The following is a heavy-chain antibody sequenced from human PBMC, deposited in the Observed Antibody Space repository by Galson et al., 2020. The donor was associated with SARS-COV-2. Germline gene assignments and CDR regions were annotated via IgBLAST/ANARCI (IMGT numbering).Heavy chain of an antibody. CDR2: FDPEDGET. V-gene: IGHV1-24*01. Sequence: ASVKVSFKVSGYTLTELSMHWVRQAPGKGLEWMGGFDPEDGETIYAQKFQGRVTMTEDTSTDTAYMELSSLRSEDTAVYYCATGPPYYDILTGYSCWFDPWGQGTLVTVSS. CDR3: ATGPPYYDILTGYSCWFDP. J-gene: IGHJ5*02. D-gene: IGHD3-9*01. CDR1: GYTLTELS.